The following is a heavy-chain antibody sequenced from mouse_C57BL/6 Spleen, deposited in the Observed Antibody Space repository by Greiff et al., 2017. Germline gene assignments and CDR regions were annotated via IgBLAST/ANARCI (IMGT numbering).Heavy chain of an antibody. D-gene: IGHD2-4*01. Sequence: VQLKQSGPELVKPGASVKIPCKASGYTFTDYNMDWVKQSHGKSLEWIGDINPNNGGTIYNQKFKGKATLTVDKSSSTAYMELRSLPSEDTAVYYCARGEYDYDRAWFAYWGQGTLVTVSA. V-gene: IGHV1-18*01. CDR1: GYTFTDYN. J-gene: IGHJ3*01. CDR2: INPNNGGT. CDR3: ARGEYDYDRAWFAY.